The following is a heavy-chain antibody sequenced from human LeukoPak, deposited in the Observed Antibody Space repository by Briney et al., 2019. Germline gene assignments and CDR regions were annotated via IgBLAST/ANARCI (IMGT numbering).Heavy chain of an antibody. D-gene: IGHD5-12*01. CDR2: ISAYNGNT. J-gene: IGHJ4*02. CDR1: GGTFSSYA. CDR3: ARDLGSVAPSYFDY. Sequence: ASVKVSCKASGGTFSSYAISWVRQAPGQGLEWMGWISAYNGNTNYAQKLQGRVTMTTDTSTTTAYMELRSLRSDDTAVYFCARDLGSVAPSYFDYWGQGTLVTVSS. V-gene: IGHV1-18*01.